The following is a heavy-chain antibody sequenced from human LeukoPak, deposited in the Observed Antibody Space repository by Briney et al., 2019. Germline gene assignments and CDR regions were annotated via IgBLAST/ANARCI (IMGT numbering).Heavy chain of an antibody. J-gene: IGHJ3*02. CDR1: GGSISSSNW. CDR2: IYHSGST. CDR3: ARVLGDYCSGGSCYSDAFDI. D-gene: IGHD2-15*01. V-gene: IGHV4-4*02. Sequence: PSRTLSLTCAVSGGSISSSNWWSWVRQPPGKGLEWIGEIYHSGSTNYNPSLKSRVTISVDKSKNQFSLKLSSVTAADTAVYYCARVLGDYCSGGSCYSDAFDIWGQGTMVTVSS.